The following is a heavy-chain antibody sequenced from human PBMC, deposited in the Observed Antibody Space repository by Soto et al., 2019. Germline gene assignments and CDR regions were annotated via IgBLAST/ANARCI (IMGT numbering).Heavy chain of an antibody. D-gene: IGHD1-20*01. CDR2: IIPIFGTA. J-gene: IGHJ6*02. Sequence: QVQLVQSGAEVKKPGSSVKVSCKASGGTFSSYAISWVRQAPGQGLEWMGGIIPIFGTANYAQKFQGRVTITADESTSTAYMELSRLRSEDTAVYYCTLITGTWLDYYYYGMDVWGQGTTVTVSS. V-gene: IGHV1-69*01. CDR1: GGTFSSYA. CDR3: TLITGTWLDYYYYGMDV.